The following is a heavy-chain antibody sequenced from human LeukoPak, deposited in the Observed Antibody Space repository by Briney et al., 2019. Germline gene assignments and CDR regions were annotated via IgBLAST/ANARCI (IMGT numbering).Heavy chain of an antibody. CDR1: GFTFSSDS. Sequence: GSLRLSCAASGFTFSSDSLNWVRQAPGKELEWISYISRSSGTIYYADSVKGRFTISRDNAKKSLYLQMSSLRAEDTAVYYCAKDKDRITMIVVVITGAFDIWGQGTMVTVSS. D-gene: IGHD3-22*01. CDR3: AKDKDRITMIVVVITGAFDI. CDR2: ISRSSGTI. V-gene: IGHV3-48*01. J-gene: IGHJ3*02.